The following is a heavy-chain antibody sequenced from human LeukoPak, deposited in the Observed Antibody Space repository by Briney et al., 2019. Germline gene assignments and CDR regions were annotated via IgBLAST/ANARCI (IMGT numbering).Heavy chain of an antibody. D-gene: IGHD2-21*02. CDR1: GGSISSYY. CDR3: ARLLVVTEGSAFDI. V-gene: IGHV4-59*01. CDR2: IYYSGST. J-gene: IGHJ3*02. Sequence: SESLSLTCTVSGGSISSYYWSWIRQPPGKGLEWIGYIYYSGSTNYNPSLKSRVTISVDTSKNQFSLKLSSVTAADTAVYYCARLLVVTEGSAFDIWGQGTMVTVSS.